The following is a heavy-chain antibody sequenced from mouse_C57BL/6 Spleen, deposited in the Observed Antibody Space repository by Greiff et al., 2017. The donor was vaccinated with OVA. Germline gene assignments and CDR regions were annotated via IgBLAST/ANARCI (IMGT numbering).Heavy chain of an antibody. CDR1: GYAFTNYL. V-gene: IGHV1-54*01. Sequence: VKLMESGAELVRPGTSVKVSCKASGYAFTNYLIEWVKQRPGQGLEWIGVINPGSGGTNYNEKFKGKATLTADKSSSTAYMQLSSLTSEDSAVYFCAREGGDYLYAMDYWGQGTSVTVSS. J-gene: IGHJ4*01. D-gene: IGHD2-4*01. CDR3: AREGGDYLYAMDY. CDR2: INPGSGGT.